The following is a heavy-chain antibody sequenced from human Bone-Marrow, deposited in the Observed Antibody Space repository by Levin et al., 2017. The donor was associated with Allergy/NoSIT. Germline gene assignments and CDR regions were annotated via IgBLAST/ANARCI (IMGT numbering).Heavy chain of an antibody. J-gene: IGHJ4*02. D-gene: IGHD2-2*01. Sequence: SQTLSLTCTVSGGSISSDYWSWIRQPPGKGLEWIGYIYYSGSTNYNPSLKSRVTISVDTSKNQFSLQLNSVTAADTAVYYCAKLRCTTCSPYYWGQGTLVTVSS. CDR2: IYYSGST. CDR1: GGSISSDY. CDR3: AKLRCTTCSPYY. V-gene: IGHV4-59*08.